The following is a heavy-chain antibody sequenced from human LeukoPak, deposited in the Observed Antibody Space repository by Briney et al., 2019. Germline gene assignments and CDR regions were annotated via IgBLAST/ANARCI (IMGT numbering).Heavy chain of an antibody. V-gene: IGHV1-18*01. J-gene: IGHJ6*02. CDR2: ISAYNGNT. CDR3: ARDPGSPYYSPAPYGMDV. D-gene: IGHD3-10*01. CDR1: GYTFTSYG. Sequence: ASVKVSCKASGYTFTSYGISWVRQAPGQGLEWMGWISAYNGNTNYAQKLQGRVTMTTDTSTSTAYMELRSLRSDDTAVYYCARDPGSPYYSPAPYGMDVWGQGTTVTVSS.